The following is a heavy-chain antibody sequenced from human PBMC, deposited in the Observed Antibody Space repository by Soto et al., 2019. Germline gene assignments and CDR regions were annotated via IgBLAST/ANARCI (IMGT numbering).Heavy chain of an antibody. V-gene: IGHV3-11*01. Sequence: PGGSLRLSSVASGFTFSDYYMTWIRQAPGKGLEWVSYISSNGVSMYYGDSVKGRFTISRDDAENSLHLQMNSLRAEDTAVYYCARLASLGHPYYFGMDVWGQGTTVTVSS. CDR1: GFTFSDYY. CDR2: ISSNGVSM. J-gene: IGHJ6*02. CDR3: ARLASLGHPYYFGMDV.